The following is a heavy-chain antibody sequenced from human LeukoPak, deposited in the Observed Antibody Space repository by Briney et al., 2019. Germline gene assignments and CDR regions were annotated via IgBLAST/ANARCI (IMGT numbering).Heavy chain of an antibody. J-gene: IGHJ4*02. CDR2: VNTNNGDT. Sequence: ASVKVSCKASDYTFTSYGIAWVQQAPGQGLEWVGWVNTNNGDTNYAQKIQGRVTMTTDTSTTTAYMELRNLRSDDTAVYFCARLRAAPAFFDHWSQGTLVTVSS. V-gene: IGHV1-18*01. CDR1: DYTFTSYG. CDR3: ARLRAAPAFFDH. D-gene: IGHD6-25*01.